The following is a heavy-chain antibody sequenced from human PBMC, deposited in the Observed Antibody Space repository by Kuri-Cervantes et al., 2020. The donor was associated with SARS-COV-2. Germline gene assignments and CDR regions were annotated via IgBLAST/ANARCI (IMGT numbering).Heavy chain of an antibody. CDR3: ARAGTASGYDQYYYYYYGMDV. D-gene: IGHD5-12*01. CDR1: GFTFSSYW. CDR2: INSDGSST. J-gene: IGHJ6*02. Sequence: GGSLRLSCAASGFTFSSYWMHWVRQAPGKGLVWVSRINSDGSSTSYADSVKGRFTISRDNAKNTLYLQMNSLRAEDTAVYYCARAGTASGYDQYYYYYYGMDVWGQGTTVTSP. V-gene: IGHV3-74*01.